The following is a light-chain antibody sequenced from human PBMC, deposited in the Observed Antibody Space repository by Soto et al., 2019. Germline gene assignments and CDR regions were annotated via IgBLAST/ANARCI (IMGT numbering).Light chain of an antibody. J-gene: IGKJ1*01. V-gene: IGKV1-39*01. CDR1: LTVSDY. CDR2: AAS. CDR3: QQTFTTPSWT. Sequence: DIPMTQSPSSLSASVGDRVTITCRASLTVSDYLNWYQQKPGKAPKLLIFAASILESGVPSRFSGSGSGTDFTLTISSLQPEDFATYYCQQTFTTPSWTFGQGTKVEVK.